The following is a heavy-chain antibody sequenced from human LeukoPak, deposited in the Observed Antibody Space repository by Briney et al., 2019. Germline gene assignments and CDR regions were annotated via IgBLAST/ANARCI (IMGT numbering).Heavy chain of an antibody. CDR2: IRSRTSRYAT. J-gene: IGHJ4*02. D-gene: IGHD1-26*01. CDR3: ARVVSGLYSGSYGY. V-gene: IGHV3-73*01. Sequence: LAGGSLRLSCVSSGFTFSGSAMHWIRQAPGKGMEWVGHIRSRTSRYATGYGASVKGRFTTSRDDSKDTAYLQMNSLKTDDTAVYYCARVVSGLYSGSYGYWGQGTLVTVSS. CDR1: GFTFSGSA.